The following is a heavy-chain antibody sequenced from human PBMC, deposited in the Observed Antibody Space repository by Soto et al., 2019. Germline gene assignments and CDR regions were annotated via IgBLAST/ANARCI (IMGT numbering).Heavy chain of an antibody. J-gene: IGHJ5*02. CDR3: ARWLSGGYSDWFDH. V-gene: IGHV1-18*04. CDR2: INVDNGET. D-gene: IGHD1-26*01. CDR1: GYNFMRYG. Sequence: QVQLVQSGAEVKKPGASVKVSCKASGYNFMRYGFTWVRQAPGQGLEWMGWINVDNGETKYPQKIQGRVTMTTDTSTSTVYMDLRSLTSDDTAVYYCARWLSGGYSDWFDHWGHGTMFTVAS.